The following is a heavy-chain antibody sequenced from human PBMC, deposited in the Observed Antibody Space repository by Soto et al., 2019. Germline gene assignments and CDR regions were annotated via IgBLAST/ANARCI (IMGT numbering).Heavy chain of an antibody. D-gene: IGHD6-19*01. CDR3: ARYRSGWYGKNYFDY. Sequence: EVQLLESGGGLVQPGGSLRLSCAASGFTFSSYAMSWVRQAPGKGLEWVSVISGSGEYTYYADSVKGRFTISRDNSKNTLYLQMNSLRAEDTAVYSCARYRSGWYGKNYFDYWGQVTLVTVSS. J-gene: IGHJ4*02. V-gene: IGHV3-23*01. CDR2: ISGSGEYT. CDR1: GFTFSSYA.